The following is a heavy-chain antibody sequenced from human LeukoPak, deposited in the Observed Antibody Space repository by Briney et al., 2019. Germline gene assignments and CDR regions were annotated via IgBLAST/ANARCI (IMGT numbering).Heavy chain of an antibody. J-gene: IGHJ5*02. CDR1: GGSISSYY. V-gene: IGHV4-59*01. D-gene: IGHD6-6*01. Sequence: TSETLSLTCSVSGGSISSYYWSWIRQPPGKGLEWIGYIYYSGSTNYNPSLESRVTMSVDTSKNQFSLKLSSVTAADTAVYYCARDKGISSAIDLWGQGTQVTVSS. CDR2: IYYSGST. CDR3: ARDKGISSAIDL.